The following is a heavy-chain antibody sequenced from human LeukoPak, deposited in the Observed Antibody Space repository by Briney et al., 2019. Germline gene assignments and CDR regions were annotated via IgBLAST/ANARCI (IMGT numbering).Heavy chain of an antibody. CDR3: AAVVSDCSDPNCHKGWFDP. Sequence: KASETLSLTCSVSGGSMSRTDYYWAWVRQPPGKGLEWIGSIYYNGNTPSSASLWSRVTMSLDTSKNHFSLKLSSVTAADTAVYYCAAVVSDCSDPNCHKGWFDPWGQGILVTVSS. CDR1: GGSMSRTDYY. D-gene: IGHD2-2*02. CDR2: IYYNGNT. V-gene: IGHV4-39*07. J-gene: IGHJ5*02.